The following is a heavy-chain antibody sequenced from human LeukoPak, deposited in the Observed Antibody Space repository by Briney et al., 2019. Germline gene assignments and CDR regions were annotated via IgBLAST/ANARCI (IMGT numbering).Heavy chain of an antibody. CDR3: ASGHTTGTTHYYYGMDV. CDR2: INPNSGGT. J-gene: IGHJ6*02. D-gene: IGHD1-1*01. V-gene: IGHV1-2*02. Sequence: ASVKVSCKASGYTFTGYYMHWVRQAPGQGLEWMGWINPNSGGTNYAQKFQGRVTMTRGTSISTAYMELSRLRSDDTAVYYCASGHTTGTTHYYYGMDVWGQGTTVTVSS. CDR1: GYTFTGYY.